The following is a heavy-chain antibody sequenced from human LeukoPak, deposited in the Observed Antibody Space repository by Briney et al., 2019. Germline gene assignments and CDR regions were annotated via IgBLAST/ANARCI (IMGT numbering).Heavy chain of an antibody. V-gene: IGHV3-66*01. CDR2: IYSGGST. Sequence: GGSLRLSCAASGFTVSSNYMSWVRQAPGKGLEWVSVIYSGGSTYYADSVKGRFTISRDNLKNTLYLEMNSLRAEDTAVYYCARDLIAAAGNPGDYWGQGTLVTVSS. D-gene: IGHD6-13*01. CDR1: GFTVSSNY. J-gene: IGHJ4*02. CDR3: ARDLIAAAGNPGDY.